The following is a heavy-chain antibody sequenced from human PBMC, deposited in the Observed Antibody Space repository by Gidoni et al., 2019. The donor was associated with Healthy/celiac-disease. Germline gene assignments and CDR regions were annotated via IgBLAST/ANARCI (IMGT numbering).Heavy chain of an antibody. CDR2: IKQDGSEK. CDR1: GFTFSSYW. V-gene: IGHV3-7*01. J-gene: IGHJ6*02. D-gene: IGHD3-10*01. Sequence: EVQLVESGGGLVQPGASLSLSCAASGFTFSSYWMSWVRQAPGKGLEWVANIKQDGSEKYYVDSVKGRFTISGDNAKNSLYLQMNSLRAEDTAVYYCARVPWFGYYYGMDVWGQGTTVTVSS. CDR3: ARVPWFGYYYGMDV.